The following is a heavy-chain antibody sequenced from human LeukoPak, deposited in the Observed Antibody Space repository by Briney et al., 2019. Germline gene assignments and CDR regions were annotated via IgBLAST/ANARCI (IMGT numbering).Heavy chain of an antibody. Sequence: GGSHRLSCAASGFSLSDAWMSWVRQIPGKGLEWVGRIESKTDGGTTDYAAPVKGRFTISRDDSTNTLYLQMNSLKSEDTAVYYCTTYGSGRKFDYWGQGILVTVPS. J-gene: IGHJ4*02. CDR1: GFSLSDAW. CDR3: TTYGSGRKFDY. V-gene: IGHV3-15*04. CDR2: IESKTDGGTT. D-gene: IGHD3-10*01.